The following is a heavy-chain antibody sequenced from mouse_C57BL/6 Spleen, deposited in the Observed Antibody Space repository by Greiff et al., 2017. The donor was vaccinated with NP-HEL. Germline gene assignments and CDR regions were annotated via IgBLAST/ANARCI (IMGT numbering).Heavy chain of an antibody. CDR2: ISDGGSYT. J-gene: IGHJ1*03. D-gene: IGHD1-1*01. V-gene: IGHV5-4*01. CDR1: GFTFSSYA. Sequence: EVQLVESGGGLVKPGGSLKLSCAASGFTFSSYAMSWVRQTPEKRLEWVATISDGGSYTYYPDNVKGRFTISRDNAKNNLYLQMSHLKSEDTAMYYCARDYYGRSWYFDVWGTGTTVTVSS. CDR3: ARDYYGRSWYFDV.